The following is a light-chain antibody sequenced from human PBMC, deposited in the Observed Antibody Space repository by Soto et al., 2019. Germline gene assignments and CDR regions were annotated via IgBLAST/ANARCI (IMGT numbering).Light chain of an antibody. CDR3: QQRSNWPPIT. J-gene: IGKJ5*01. V-gene: IGKV3D-20*02. CDR1: QSVSSNS. Sequence: EILLTQSPGTLSLSPGERATLSCRASQSVSSNSLAWYQQKRGQAPRLLIHGASSRATGIPDRFSGSGSGTDFTLTISSLEPEDFAVHYCQQRSNWPPITCGQGTRLEIK. CDR2: GAS.